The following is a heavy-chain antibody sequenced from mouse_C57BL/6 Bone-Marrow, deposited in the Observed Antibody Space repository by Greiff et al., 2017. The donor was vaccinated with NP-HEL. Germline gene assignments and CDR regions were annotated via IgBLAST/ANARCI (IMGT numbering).Heavy chain of an antibody. CDR1: GYTFTDYE. V-gene: IGHV1-15*01. CDR3: TRGGYGYPWFAY. D-gene: IGHD2-2*01. Sequence: VQLQQSGAELVRPGASVTLSCKASGYTFTDYEMHWVKQTPVHVLEWIGAIDPETGGTAYNQKFKGKAILTADKSSSTAYMELRSLTSEDSAVYYCTRGGYGYPWFAYWGQGTLVTVSA. J-gene: IGHJ3*01. CDR2: IDPETGGT.